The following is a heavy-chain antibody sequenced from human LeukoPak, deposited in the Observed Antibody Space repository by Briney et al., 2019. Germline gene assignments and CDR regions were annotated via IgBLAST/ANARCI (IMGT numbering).Heavy chain of an antibody. CDR3: ARRSAWSGSPNYYYYYMDV. Sequence: SETLSLTCTVSGGSISSSSYYWGWIRQPPGKGLEWIGSIYYSGSTYYNPSLKSRVTISVDTSKNQFSLKLSSVTAADTAVYYCARRSAWSGSPNYYYYYMDVWGKGTTVTVSS. D-gene: IGHD3-3*01. CDR2: IYYSGST. J-gene: IGHJ6*03. CDR1: GGSISSSSYY. V-gene: IGHV4-39*07.